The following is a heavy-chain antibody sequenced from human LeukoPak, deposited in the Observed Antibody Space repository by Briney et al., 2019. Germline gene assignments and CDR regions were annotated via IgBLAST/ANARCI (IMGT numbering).Heavy chain of an antibody. Sequence: PGGSLRLSCAASGFTFDDYTMHWVRQTPGKGLEWVSGISWNSGYIGYADSVKGRFTISRDNAKNSLYLQMNSLRAEDTALYYCSKAPYGSGNTPDYWSQGTLVTVSS. CDR1: GFTFDDYT. V-gene: IGHV3-9*01. D-gene: IGHD3-10*01. CDR2: ISWNSGYI. CDR3: SKAPYGSGNTPDY. J-gene: IGHJ4*02.